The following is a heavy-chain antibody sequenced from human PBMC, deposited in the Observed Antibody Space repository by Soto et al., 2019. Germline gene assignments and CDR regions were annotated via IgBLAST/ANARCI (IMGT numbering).Heavy chain of an antibody. J-gene: IGHJ5*02. CDR3: ARDRRISRYCSGGSCSNWFDP. V-gene: IGHV4-4*07. CDR2: IYTSGST. CDR1: GGSISSYY. Sequence: SETLSLTCTVSGGSISSYYWSWIRQPAGKGLEWIGRIYTSGSTNYNPSLKSRVTMSVDTSKNQFSLKLSSVTAADTAVYYCARDRRISRYCSGGSCSNWFDPWGQGTLVTAPQ. D-gene: IGHD2-15*01.